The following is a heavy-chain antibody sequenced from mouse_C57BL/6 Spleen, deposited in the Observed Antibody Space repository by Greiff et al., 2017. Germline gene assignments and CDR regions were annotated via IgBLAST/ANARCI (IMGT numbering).Heavy chain of an antibody. Sequence: QVQLQQSGPGLVQPSQSLSITCTVSGFSLTSYGVHWVRQSPGKGLEWLGVIWSGGSTDGNAAFISRLSISKDNSTSQVFFKMNSLQADDTAIYYCARNYDCGSSPWFAYWGQGTLVTVSA. CDR1: GFSLTSYG. V-gene: IGHV2-2*01. D-gene: IGHD1-1*01. CDR3: ARNYDCGSSPWFAY. J-gene: IGHJ3*01. CDR2: IWSGGST.